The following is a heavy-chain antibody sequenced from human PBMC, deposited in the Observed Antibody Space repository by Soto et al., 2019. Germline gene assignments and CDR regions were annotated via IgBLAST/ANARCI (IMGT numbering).Heavy chain of an antibody. CDR2: IYWDDDK. J-gene: IGHJ5*02. CDR3: SHRRGLDYIRGRANGFGP. Sequence: GPEPVYQELPLTMNCTSSGSPYNKRGVGVGWIRQPPGKALEWLALIYWDDDKRYSPSLKSRLTITKDTSKNQVVLTMTNMDPVDTATYYCSHRRGLDYIRGRANGFGPCGQGILVTVSS. CDR1: GSPYNKRGVG. V-gene: IGHV2-5*02. D-gene: IGHD3-16*01.